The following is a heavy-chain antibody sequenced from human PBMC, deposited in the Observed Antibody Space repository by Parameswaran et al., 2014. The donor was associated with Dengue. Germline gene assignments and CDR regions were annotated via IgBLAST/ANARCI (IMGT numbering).Heavy chain of an antibody. CDR1: GFTFSSYW. D-gene: IGHD3-22*01. CDR3: AKTYYYDSSGPDN. J-gene: IGHJ4*02. CDR2: IKPDGSEK. V-gene: IGHV3-7*02. Sequence: GESLKISCADSGFTFSSYWMSWVRQAPGKGLEWVANIKPDGSEKYYVDSVRGRFTISRDNAKNSLYLQMNSLRVEDTAVYYCAKTYYYDSSGPDNWGQGTLVTVSS.